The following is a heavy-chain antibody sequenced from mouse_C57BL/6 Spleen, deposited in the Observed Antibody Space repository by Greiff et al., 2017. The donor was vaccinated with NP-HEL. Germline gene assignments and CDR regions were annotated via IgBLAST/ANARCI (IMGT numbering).Heavy chain of an antibody. J-gene: IGHJ4*01. CDR2: IYPGSGST. CDR1: GYTFTSYW. V-gene: IGHV1-55*01. CDR3: ARGRPYSNYVYYAMDY. Sequence: QVQLQQPGAELVKPGASVKMSCKASGYTFTSYWITWVKQRPGQGLEWIGDIYPGSGSTNYNEKFKSKATLTVDTSSSTAYMQLSSLTSEDSAVYYWARGRPYSNYVYYAMDYWGQGTSVTVSS. D-gene: IGHD2-5*01.